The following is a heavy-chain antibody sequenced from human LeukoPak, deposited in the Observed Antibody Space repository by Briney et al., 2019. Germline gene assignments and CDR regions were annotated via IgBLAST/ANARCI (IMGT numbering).Heavy chain of an antibody. Sequence: PSETLSLTCAVSDGSISSYYWSWIRQPPGKGLEWIGFFYYSGSTNYNPSLKNRVTISVDTSKNHFSLKLSSVTAADTAVYYCARGPGGYSYGYYFDYWGQGTLVTVSS. V-gene: IGHV4-59*01. CDR2: FYYSGST. D-gene: IGHD5-18*01. CDR3: ARGPGGYSYGYYFDY. CDR1: DGSISSYY. J-gene: IGHJ4*02.